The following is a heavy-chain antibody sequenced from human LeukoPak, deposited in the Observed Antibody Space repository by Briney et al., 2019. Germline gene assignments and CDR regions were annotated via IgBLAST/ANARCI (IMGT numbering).Heavy chain of an antibody. CDR1: GFTFDDYG. V-gene: IGHV3-20*04. CDR2: ITWDSETT. D-gene: IGHD2-2*02. J-gene: IGHJ6*03. Sequence: GGSLRLSCAASGFTFDDYGMSWVRQGPGKGLEWVCGITWDSETTGYADSVKGRFPISRDNAKNSLYLQMNSLRAEDTALYYCARAYTNTRHYYYYYMDVWGKGTTVTVSS. CDR3: ARAYTNTRHYYYYYMDV.